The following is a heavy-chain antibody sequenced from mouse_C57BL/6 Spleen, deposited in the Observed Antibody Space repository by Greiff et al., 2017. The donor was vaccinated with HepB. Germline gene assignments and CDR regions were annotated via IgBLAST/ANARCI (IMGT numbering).Heavy chain of an antibody. Sequence: VQLKQSGAELVRPGASVKLSCTASGFNIKDDYMHWVKQRPEQGLEWIGWIDPENGDTEYASKFQGKATITADTSSNTAYLQLSSRTSEDTAVYYCTRRQLRLKGFAYWGQGTLVTVSA. CDR2: IDPENGDT. CDR1: GFNIKDDY. J-gene: IGHJ3*01. V-gene: IGHV14-4*01. CDR3: TRRQLRLKGFAY. D-gene: IGHD3-2*02.